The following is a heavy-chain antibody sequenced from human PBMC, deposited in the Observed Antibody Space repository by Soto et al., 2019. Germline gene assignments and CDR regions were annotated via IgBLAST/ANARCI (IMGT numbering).Heavy chain of an antibody. CDR3: AHAQDIVVVVAATVPQRECYYFDY. CDR1: GFSLSTSGVG. D-gene: IGHD2-15*01. CDR2: IYWDDDN. V-gene: IGHV2-5*02. Sequence: QITLKESGPTLVKPTQTLTLTCTFSGFSLSTSGVGVGWIRQPPGKALEWLELIYWDDDNRYSPSLKSRRTITKDTSKNQVVLTMTNMDTVDTATYYCAHAQDIVVVVAATVPQRECYYFDYWGQGTLVTVSS. J-gene: IGHJ4*02.